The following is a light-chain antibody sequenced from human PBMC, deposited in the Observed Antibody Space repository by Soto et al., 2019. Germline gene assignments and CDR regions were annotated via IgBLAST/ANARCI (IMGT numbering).Light chain of an antibody. J-gene: IGKJ4*01. CDR1: QALSNY. Sequence: DFQLTQSPSFLSASVGDTVTITCRASQALSNYLAWYQQKPGKAPDLLIYSASTLQSGVPSRFSGSGSETEFSLTIRALQPEDFATYYCQQLSRYPLTFGGGTKVDIK. CDR2: SAS. CDR3: QQLSRYPLT. V-gene: IGKV1-9*01.